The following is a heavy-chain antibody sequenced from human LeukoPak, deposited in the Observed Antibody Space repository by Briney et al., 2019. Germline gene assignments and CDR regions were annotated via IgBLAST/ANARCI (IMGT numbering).Heavy chain of an antibody. CDR2: IRYDGSNK. CDR3: ARDGIVVVPAFDY. Sequence: GGSLRLSCAASGFTFSSYGMHWVRQAPGKGLEWVAFIRYDGSNKYYADSVKGRFTISRDNSKNTLYLQMNSLRAEDTAVYYCARDGIVVVPAFDYWGQGTLVTVSS. J-gene: IGHJ4*02. CDR1: GFTFSSYG. D-gene: IGHD2-2*01. V-gene: IGHV3-30*02.